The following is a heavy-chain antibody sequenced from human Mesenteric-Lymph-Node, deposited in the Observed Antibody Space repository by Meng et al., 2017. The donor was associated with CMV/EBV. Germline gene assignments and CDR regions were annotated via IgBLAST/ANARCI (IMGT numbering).Heavy chain of an antibody. CDR2: ISGSSSYI. D-gene: IGHD2-2*02. V-gene: IGHV3-11*06. Sequence: GGSLRLSCAASGFTFSDYYMSWIRQAPGKGLEWVSSISGSSSYIFYADSVKGRFTISRDNAKNSLYLQMNSLRAEDTAVYFCARVPDHLLYNLYFYGLDVWGQGTTVTVSS. CDR3: ARVPDHLLYNLYFYGLDV. CDR1: GFTFSDYY. J-gene: IGHJ6*02.